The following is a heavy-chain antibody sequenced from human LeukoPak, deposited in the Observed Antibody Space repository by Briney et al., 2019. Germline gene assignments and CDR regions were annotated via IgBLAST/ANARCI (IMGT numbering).Heavy chain of an antibody. CDR3: AKWYYYDSSGPFDY. D-gene: IGHD3-22*01. J-gene: IGHJ4*02. V-gene: IGHV1-18*01. CDR1: GYTFTSYG. Sequence: GASVTVSCKASGYTFTSYGISWVRQAPGQGLEWMGWISAYNGNTNYAQKLQGRVTMTTDTSTSTAYMELRSLRSDDTAVYYCAKWYYYDSSGPFDYWGQGTLVTVSS. CDR2: ISAYNGNT.